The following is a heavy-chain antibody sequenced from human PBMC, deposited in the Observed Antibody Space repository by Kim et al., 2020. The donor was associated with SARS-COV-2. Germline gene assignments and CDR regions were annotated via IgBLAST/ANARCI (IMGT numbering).Heavy chain of an antibody. CDR3: ARDLMAGELRWFDP. V-gene: IGHV1-69*13. Sequence: SVKVSCKASGGSFTGHGIVWVRQAPGQGLDWMGGIVPVLGSTNLAQKFHGRVTITADEDRNTVYMELRSLRSEDTAMYYCARDLMAGELRWFDPWGQGTLVTVSS. CDR2: IVPVLGST. J-gene: IGHJ5*02. D-gene: IGHD1-1*01. CDR1: GGSFTGHG.